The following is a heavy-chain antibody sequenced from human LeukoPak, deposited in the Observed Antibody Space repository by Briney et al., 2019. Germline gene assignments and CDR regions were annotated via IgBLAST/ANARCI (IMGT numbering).Heavy chain of an antibody. Sequence: SETLSLTCTVSGYSISSANYWGWIRQPPGKGLEWIGSIYPSGSTYYNPSLKSRVTISVDTSKNQFSVKLSSVTAADTAVYYCARRGSSWNWFDPWGQGTLVTVSS. CDR3: ARRGSSWNWFDP. V-gene: IGHV4-38-2*02. CDR1: GYSISSANY. CDR2: IYPSGST. J-gene: IGHJ5*02. D-gene: IGHD6-13*01.